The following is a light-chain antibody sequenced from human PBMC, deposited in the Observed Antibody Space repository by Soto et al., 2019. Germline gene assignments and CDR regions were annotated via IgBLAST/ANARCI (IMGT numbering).Light chain of an antibody. CDR1: QSLLHSNGYNY. CDR2: LGS. V-gene: IGKV2-28*01. CDR3: KYALRTPSIT. J-gene: IGKJ3*01. Sequence: DIVMTQSPLSLPVTPGEPASISCRSSQSLLHSNGYNYLDWYLQKPGQSPQLLIYLGSNRASGVPDRFIGSQSGTDCTLKISRVEAGDVGVYYCKYALRTPSITFGHGTKVDIK.